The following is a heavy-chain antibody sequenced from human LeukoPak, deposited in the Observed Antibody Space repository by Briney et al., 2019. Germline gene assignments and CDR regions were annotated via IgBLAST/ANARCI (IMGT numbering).Heavy chain of an antibody. CDR2: IYNSGST. V-gene: IGHV4-59*08. J-gene: IGHJ3*02. CDR1: GGSLSTYY. CDR3: ARNRNLYCSSTSCYEVMPLDI. Sequence: SETLSLTCTVSGGSLSTYYWSWIRQPPGKGLEWLGYIYNSGSTNYSPSLRSRVTISVDTSKNQFSLKLSSVTAADTAVYYCARNRNLYCSSTSCYEVMPLDIWGQGTMVTVSS. D-gene: IGHD2-2*01.